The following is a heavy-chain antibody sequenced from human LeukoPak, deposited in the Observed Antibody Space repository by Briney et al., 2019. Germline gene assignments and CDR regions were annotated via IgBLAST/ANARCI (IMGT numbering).Heavy chain of an antibody. CDR3: AKSHGDYGLLHY. Sequence: GGSLRLSCAASGFTFDDYAMHWVRQAPGKGLEWVSGITWNSGRIDYAYSVKGRLTISRDNATNSLYLQMNSLRAEDTALYYCAKSHGDYGLLHYWGQGPLVTVSS. V-gene: IGHV3-9*01. D-gene: IGHD4-17*01. CDR2: ITWNSGRI. CDR1: GFTFDDYA. J-gene: IGHJ4*02.